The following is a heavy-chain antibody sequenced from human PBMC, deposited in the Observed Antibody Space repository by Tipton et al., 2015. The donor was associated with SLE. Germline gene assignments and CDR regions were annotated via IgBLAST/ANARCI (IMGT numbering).Heavy chain of an antibody. CDR2: IYYSGST. V-gene: IGHV4-31*03. D-gene: IGHD3-10*01. CDR1: GGSISSGGYY. Sequence: TLSLTCTVSGGSISSGGYYWSWIRQHPGKGLEWIGYIYYSGSTYYNPSLKSRVTISVDTSKNQFSLKLSSVTAADTAVYYCARLGDYYGSGSWGLDYWGQGTLVTVSS. J-gene: IGHJ4*02. CDR3: ARLGDYYGSGSWGLDY.